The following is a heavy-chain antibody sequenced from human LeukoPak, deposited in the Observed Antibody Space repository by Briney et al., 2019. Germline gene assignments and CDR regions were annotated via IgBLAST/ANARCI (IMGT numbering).Heavy chain of an antibody. CDR3: VRETWYYFDY. J-gene: IGHJ4*02. Sequence: GGSLRLSCAASGFTFRESYMGWVRQAPGEGLQWISYTNGAGDSIYYADSVRGRFTMSRDNAKNSLYLQMNSLRADDTAVYYCVRETWYYFDYWGQGTLVTVSS. D-gene: IGHD2-8*02. CDR2: TNGAGDSI. CDR1: GFTFRESY. V-gene: IGHV3-11*04.